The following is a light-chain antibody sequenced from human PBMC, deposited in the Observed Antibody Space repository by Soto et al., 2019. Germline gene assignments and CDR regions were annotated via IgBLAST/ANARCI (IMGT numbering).Light chain of an antibody. J-gene: IGKJ1*01. V-gene: IGKV1-39*01. CDR1: QSISSY. CDR2: AAS. CDR3: QQSYSTPPT. Sequence: DIHINKSPSSLAAYVGDRVNITCRASQSISSYLNWYQQKPGKAPKLLIYAASSLQSGVPSRFSGSGSGTDFTLTISSLQPEDFATYYCQQSYSTPPTFCQGTKVDI.